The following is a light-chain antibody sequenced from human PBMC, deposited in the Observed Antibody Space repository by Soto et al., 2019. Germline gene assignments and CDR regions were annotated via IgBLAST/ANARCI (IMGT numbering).Light chain of an antibody. J-gene: IGKJ1*01. CDR1: QTISSTY. V-gene: IGKV3-20*01. CDR3: HQYGTSWT. CDR2: AAS. Sequence: EIVLTQSPGTPSLSPGESATLSCGASQTISSTYLAWYQQRPGQAPRLLIFAASRRATGIPDRFSGSGSGTDFTLTISRLEREDSAVYYCHQYGTSWTFGQGTKV.